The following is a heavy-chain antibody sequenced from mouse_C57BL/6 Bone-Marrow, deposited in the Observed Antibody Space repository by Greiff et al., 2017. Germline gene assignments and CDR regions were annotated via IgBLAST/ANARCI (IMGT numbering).Heavy chain of an antibody. D-gene: IGHD5-5*01. CDR3: ARFLTTYYYFDY. J-gene: IGHJ2*01. CDR2: IYPGDGDT. CDR1: GYAFSSSW. V-gene: IGHV1-82*01. Sequence: LQESGPELVKPGASVKISCKASGYAFSSSWMNWVKQRPGKGLEWIGRIYPGDGDTNYNGKFKGKATLTADKSSSTAYMQLCSLTSEDSAVYFCARFLTTYYYFDYWGQGTTLTVSS.